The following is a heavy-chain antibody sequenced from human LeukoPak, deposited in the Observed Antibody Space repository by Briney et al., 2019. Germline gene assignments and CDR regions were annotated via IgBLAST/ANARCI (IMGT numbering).Heavy chain of an antibody. CDR2: ISSNGGST. V-gene: IGHV3-64*01. D-gene: IGHD3-10*02. CDR1: GFTFSSYA. CDR3: ARFMFDAFDI. J-gene: IGHJ3*02. Sequence: PGGSLRLSCAASGFTFSSYAMHWVRQAPGKGLEYVSAISSNGGSTYYANSVKGRFTISRDNSKNTLYLRMGSLRAEDMAVYYCARFMFDAFDIWGQGTMVTVSS.